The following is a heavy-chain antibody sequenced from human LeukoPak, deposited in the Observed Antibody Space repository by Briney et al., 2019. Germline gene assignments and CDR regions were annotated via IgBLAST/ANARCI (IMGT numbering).Heavy chain of an antibody. J-gene: IGHJ6*02. D-gene: IGHD6-13*01. CDR1: GGSISSYY. V-gene: IGHV4-4*07. Sequence: SETLSLTCTVSGGSISSYYWSWIRQPAGKGLEWIGRIYTSGSTNYNPSLKSRVTISVDTSKNQFSLKLSSVTAADTAVYYCARAGQQQLGIYYYYGMDVWGQGTTVTVSS. CDR2: IYTSGST. CDR3: ARAGQQQLGIYYYYGMDV.